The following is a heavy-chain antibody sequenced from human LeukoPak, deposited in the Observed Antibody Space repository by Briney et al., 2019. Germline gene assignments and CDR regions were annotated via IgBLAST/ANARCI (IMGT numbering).Heavy chain of an antibody. D-gene: IGHD6-13*01. Sequence: SETLSLTCAVSGYSISSGCYWGWIRQPPGKGLEWIGSIFHSGITYYNPSLKSRLTISVDTSKNQFSLKLSSVTAADTSVYYCARRVYTSSWYFDYWGQGTLVTVSS. J-gene: IGHJ4*02. CDR2: IFHSGIT. CDR3: ARRVYTSSWYFDY. V-gene: IGHV4-38-2*01. CDR1: GYSISSGCY.